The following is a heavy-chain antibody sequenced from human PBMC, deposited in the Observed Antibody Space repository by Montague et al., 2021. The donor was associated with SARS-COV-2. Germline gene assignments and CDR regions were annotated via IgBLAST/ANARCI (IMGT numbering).Heavy chain of an antibody. V-gene: IGHV4-34*01. J-gene: IGHJ4*02. D-gene: IGHD3-22*01. CDR2: INHSGST. CDR1: GGSFIGYY. CDR3: ARAIVDVNWRVVVMTGVDDYFDF. Sequence: SETLSLTCAVYGGSFIGYYWSWIRQPPGKGLEWIGDINHSGSTNYNPSLKSRVSISVDTSKNQFSLKLRSVTAADTAVYYCARAIVDVNWRVVVMTGVDDYFDFWGQGTLVTVSS.